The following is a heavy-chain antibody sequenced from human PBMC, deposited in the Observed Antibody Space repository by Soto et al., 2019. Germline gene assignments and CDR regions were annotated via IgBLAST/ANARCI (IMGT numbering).Heavy chain of an antibody. Sequence: QVQLVQSGTEVKKPGASVKVSCKVSGYSLTDLSIHWVRQPPGKGLEWMGGLDPEDGESIYAQKFQGRVTLTEDTSTDTAYMELSSLRSEDTAVFYCAKLTGNGEATLNFDSWGQGTLVTVSS. J-gene: IGHJ4*02. CDR3: AKLTGNGEATLNFDS. CDR2: LDPEDGES. D-gene: IGHD1-26*01. CDR1: GYSLTDLS. V-gene: IGHV1-24*01.